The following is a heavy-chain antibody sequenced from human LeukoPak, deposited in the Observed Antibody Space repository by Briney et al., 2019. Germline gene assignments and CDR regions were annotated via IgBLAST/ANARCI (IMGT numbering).Heavy chain of an antibody. CDR2: ISSSSYI. D-gene: IGHD3-3*01. J-gene: IGHJ4*02. CDR1: GFTFSSYS. V-gene: IGHV3-21*04. Sequence: PGGSLRLSCAASGFTFSSYSMNWVRQAPGKGLEWVSSISSSSYIYYADSVKGRFTMSRDNSKRTVYLQMNSLRAEDTAVYYCAKDRSSWYYPFDSWGQGTLVTVSS. CDR3: AKDRSSWYYPFDS.